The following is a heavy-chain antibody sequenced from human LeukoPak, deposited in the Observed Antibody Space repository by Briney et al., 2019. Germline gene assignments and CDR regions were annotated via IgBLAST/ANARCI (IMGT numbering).Heavy chain of an antibody. D-gene: IGHD5-18*01. J-gene: IGHJ4*02. Sequence: GSLRLSCAASGFTVSSNEMSWVRQAPGKGLEWVSSISGGNTYYADSRKGRFTISRDNSKNTLHLQMNSLRAEDTAVYYCKNRQWIQLWFYFFDYWGQGTLVTVSS. CDR1: GFTVSSNE. V-gene: IGHV3-38-3*01. CDR3: KNRQWIQLWFYFFDY. CDR2: ISGGNT.